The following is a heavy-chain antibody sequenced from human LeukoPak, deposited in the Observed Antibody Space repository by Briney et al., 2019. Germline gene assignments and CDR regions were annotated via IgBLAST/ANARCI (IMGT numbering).Heavy chain of an antibody. CDR1: GFSFSTYA. D-gene: IGHD4-11*01. Sequence: GGSLRLSCAASGFSFSTYAMHWVRQAPGRGLEWVAVISDDGTIKYYADSVKGRLTISRDNSKNTLFLQMNSLRAEDTAIYYCANLHDYWGQGTLVTVPS. V-gene: IGHV3-30*18. CDR2: ISDDGTIK. CDR3: ANLHDY. J-gene: IGHJ4*02.